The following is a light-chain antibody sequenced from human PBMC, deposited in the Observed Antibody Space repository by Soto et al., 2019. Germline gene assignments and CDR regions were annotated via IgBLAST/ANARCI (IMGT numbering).Light chain of an antibody. CDR2: EVK. CDR1: SSDVGDYDF. V-gene: IGLV2-14*01. CDR3: TSYSTSSTRV. Sequence: QSVLTQPASVSGSPGQSITISCTGTSSDVGDYDFVSWYQHHPGKAPKVIIYEVKNRPSGVSNRFSGSKSGNTASLTISGLQAEDEADYYCTSYSTSSTRVFGTGTKLTVL. J-gene: IGLJ1*01.